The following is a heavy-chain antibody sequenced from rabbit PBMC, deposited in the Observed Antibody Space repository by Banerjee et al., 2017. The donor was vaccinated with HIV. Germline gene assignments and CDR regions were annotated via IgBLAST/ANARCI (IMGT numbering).Heavy chain of an antibody. CDR2: AYAGSSGST. CDR3: ARSDSSYYGTFRL. J-gene: IGHJ4*01. CDR1: GFDFNSGYD. V-gene: IGHV1S45*01. Sequence: QEQLVESGGGLVKPGASLTLTCKASGFDFNSGYDMCWVRQAPGKGLEWVACAYAGSSGSTYSATWAKGRFTISKTSSTTVTLQLNSLTAADTATYFCARSDSSYYGTFRLWGPGTLVTVS. D-gene: IGHD8-1*01.